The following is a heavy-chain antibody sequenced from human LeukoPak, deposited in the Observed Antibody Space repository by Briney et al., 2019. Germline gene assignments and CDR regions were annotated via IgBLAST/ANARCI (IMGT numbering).Heavy chain of an antibody. D-gene: IGHD3-16*01. CDR2: IGGSGTNT. V-gene: IGHV3-23*01. CDR3: AKGRGVVTTPFDY. Sequence: GGSLRLSCAASGFTFSTYWMHWVRQAPGKGLEWVSVIGGSGTNTYYADSVKGRFTISRDSSKNTLYLQMYSLRAEDTAVYYCAKGRGVVTTPFDYWGQGTLVTVSS. J-gene: IGHJ4*02. CDR1: GFTFSTYW.